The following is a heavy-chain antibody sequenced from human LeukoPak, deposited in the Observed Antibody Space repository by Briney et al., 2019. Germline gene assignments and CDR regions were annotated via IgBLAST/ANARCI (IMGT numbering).Heavy chain of an antibody. CDR3: ARDSEPYGDYVCDY. CDR1: GFTFSSYA. Sequence: EGSLRLSCAASGFTFSSYAMHWVRQAPGKGLEWVAVISYDGSNKYYADSVKGRFTISRDNSKNTLYLQMNSLRAEDTAVYYCARDSEPYGDYVCDYWGQGTLVTVSS. D-gene: IGHD4-17*01. J-gene: IGHJ4*02. CDR2: ISYDGSNK. V-gene: IGHV3-30-3*01.